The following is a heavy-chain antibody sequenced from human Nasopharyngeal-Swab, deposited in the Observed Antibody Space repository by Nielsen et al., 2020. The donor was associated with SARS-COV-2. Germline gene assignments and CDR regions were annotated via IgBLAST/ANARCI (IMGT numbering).Heavy chain of an antibody. CDR3: ARDAPAHYGAFY. V-gene: IGHV3-30*03. Sequence: SCAASGFTFSSFGMHWVRKAPGKGLEWVAFIAHDASNEYYGDPVKGRFSISRDSSKNTLYLQMDSLRGEDTAVYYCARDAPAHYGAFYWGRGTRVTVSS. D-gene: IGHD4-17*01. CDR2: IAHDASNE. CDR1: GFTFSSFG. J-gene: IGHJ4*02.